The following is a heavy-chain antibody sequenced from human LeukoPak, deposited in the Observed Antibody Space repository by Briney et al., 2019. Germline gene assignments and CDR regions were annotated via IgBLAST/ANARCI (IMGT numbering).Heavy chain of an antibody. V-gene: IGHV5-51*01. CDR3: ARLPYYYDSSGYYTNFDY. Sequence: GESLKISCKGSGYSFTSYWIGWVRQMPGKGLEWMGIIYPGDSDTRYSPSFQGQVTISADKSISTAYLQWSSLKASDTAMYYCARLPYYYDSSGYYTNFDYWGQGTLVTVSS. J-gene: IGHJ4*02. CDR2: IYPGDSDT. D-gene: IGHD3-22*01. CDR1: GYSFTSYW.